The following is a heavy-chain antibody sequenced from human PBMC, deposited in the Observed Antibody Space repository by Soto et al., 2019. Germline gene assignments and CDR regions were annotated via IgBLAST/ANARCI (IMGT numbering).Heavy chain of an antibody. D-gene: IGHD6-6*01. J-gene: IGHJ6*02. V-gene: IGHV3-33*01. CDR1: GFTFSSYG. CDR3: GGSSGPVYYGMDV. Sequence: PGGSLRLSCAASGFTFSSYGMHWFRQAPGKGLEWVAVIWYDGSNKYYAGSVKGRFTISRDNSKNTLYLQMNSLRAEDTAVYYCGGSSGPVYYGMDVWGQGTTVTVSS. CDR2: IWYDGSNK.